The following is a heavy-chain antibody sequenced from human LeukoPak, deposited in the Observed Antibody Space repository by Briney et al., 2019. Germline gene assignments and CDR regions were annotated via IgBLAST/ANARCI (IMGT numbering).Heavy chain of an antibody. Sequence: GSLRLSCAASGFTFSSYEMNWVRQAPGKGLEWVAVISYDGSNKYYADSVKGRFTISRDNSKNTLYLQMNSLRAEDTAVYYCAKDREYSSSWGVYYYGMDVWGQGTTVTVSS. CDR3: AKDREYSSSWGVYYYGMDV. CDR2: ISYDGSNK. D-gene: IGHD6-13*01. J-gene: IGHJ6*02. CDR1: GFTFSSYE. V-gene: IGHV3-30*18.